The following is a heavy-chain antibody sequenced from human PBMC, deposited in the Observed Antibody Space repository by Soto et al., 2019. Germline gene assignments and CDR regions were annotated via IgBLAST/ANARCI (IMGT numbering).Heavy chain of an antibody. V-gene: IGHV1-2*02. Sequence: GASLNGSWKGSGYGLTGYYMHCGRHDTGQGLEWMGWINPNSGGTNYAQKFQGRVTMTRDTSISTAYMELSRLRSDDTAVYYCARGGIPATAIPFDYWGQGTLVTVSS. J-gene: IGHJ4*02. CDR2: INPNSGGT. CDR1: GYGLTGYY. D-gene: IGHD2-2*02. CDR3: ARGGIPATAIPFDY.